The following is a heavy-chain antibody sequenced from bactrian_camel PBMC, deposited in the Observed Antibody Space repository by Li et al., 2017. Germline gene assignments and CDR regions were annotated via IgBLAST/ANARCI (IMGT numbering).Heavy chain of an antibody. CDR2: IATGSGNT. Sequence: HVQLVESGGGSVQAGRSLRLSCASSGSIVSTMCMGWFRQAPGKEREGVARIATGSGNTYYADSVKGRFTISQDNAKNTVYLQMNSLKPEDTAMYYCAARGPYCYTKLSVRDFTYWGQGTQVTVS. V-gene: IGHV3S54*01. D-gene: IGHD2*01. CDR3: AARGPYCYTKLSVRDFTY. J-gene: IGHJ6*01. CDR1: GSIVSTMC.